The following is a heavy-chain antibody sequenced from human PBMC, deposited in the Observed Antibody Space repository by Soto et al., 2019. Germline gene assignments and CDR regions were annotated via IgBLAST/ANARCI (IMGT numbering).Heavy chain of an antibody. V-gene: IGHV4-59*08. CDR3: ARTNTYYDILTGYYKGDYYYYYMDV. CDR2: IYYSGST. J-gene: IGHJ6*03. D-gene: IGHD3-9*01. CDR1: GGSISSYY. Sequence: PSETLSLTCTVSGGSISSYYWSWIRQPPGKGLEWIGYIYYSGSTNYNPSLKSRVTISVDTSKNQFSPKLSSVTAADTAVYYCARTNTYYDILTGYYKGDYYYYYMDVWGKGTTVTVSS.